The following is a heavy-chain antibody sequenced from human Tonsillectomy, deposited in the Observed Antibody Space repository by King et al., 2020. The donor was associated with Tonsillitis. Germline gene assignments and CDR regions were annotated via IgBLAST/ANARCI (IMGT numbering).Heavy chain of an antibody. Sequence: VQLVESGGGVVQPGRSLRLSCAASGFTFSSYAMHWVRQAPGKGLEWVAVISYDGSNKYYADSVKGRFTISRDNSKNTLYLKMNSLRVEDTAVYYCARVGRGYSGDDFESLVYPFGYWGQGTLVTVSS. D-gene: IGHD5-12*01. CDR2: ISYDGSNK. J-gene: IGHJ4*02. CDR3: ARVGRGYSGDDFESLVYPFGY. CDR1: GFTFSSYA. V-gene: IGHV3-30*04.